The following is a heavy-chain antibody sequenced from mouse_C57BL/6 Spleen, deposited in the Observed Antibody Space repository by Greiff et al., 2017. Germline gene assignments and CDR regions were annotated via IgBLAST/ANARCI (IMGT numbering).Heavy chain of an antibody. CDR3: ATISYGKNYFDY. V-gene: IGHV1-64*01. CDR1: GYTFTSYW. J-gene: IGHJ2*01. CDR2: IHPNSGST. Sequence: QVQLQQPGAELVKPGASVKLSCKASGYTFTSYWMHWVKQRPGQGLEWIGMIHPNSGSTNYNEKFKSKATLTVDKSSSTAYMQLSSLTSEDSAVYDCATISYGKNYFDYWGQGTTLTVSS. D-gene: IGHD2-1*01.